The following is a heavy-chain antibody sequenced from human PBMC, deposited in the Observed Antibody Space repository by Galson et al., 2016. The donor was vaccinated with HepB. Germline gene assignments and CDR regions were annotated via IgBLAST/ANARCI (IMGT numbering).Heavy chain of an antibody. D-gene: IGHD6-19*01. CDR1: GFTFSSYA. CDR3: ARGSSAVDATEVGLDY. Sequence: SLRLSCAGSGFTFSSYAVHWVRQPPGQGLEWVAAISYAGDNEYYAQSLKGRYTISRDSSRNTVYLHMSSLRRDDTAVYYCARGSSAVDATEVGLDYWGQGTLVIVSS. CDR2: ISYAGDNE. V-gene: IGHV3-30-3*01. J-gene: IGHJ4*02.